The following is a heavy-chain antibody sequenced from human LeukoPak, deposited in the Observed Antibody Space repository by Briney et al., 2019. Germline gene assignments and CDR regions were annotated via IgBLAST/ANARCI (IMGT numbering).Heavy chain of an antibody. CDR3: ARDGPNDYYYYGMDV. CDR1: GFTFSSYW. CDR2: INSDGSST. D-gene: IGHD1-1*01. J-gene: IGHJ6*02. Sequence: GGSLRLSCAASGFTFSSYWMHWVRQAPGKGLVWVSRINSDGSSTSYADSVKGRFTISRDNANNTLYLQMNSLRAEDTAVYYCARDGPNDYYYYGMDVWGQGTTVTVSS. V-gene: IGHV3-74*01.